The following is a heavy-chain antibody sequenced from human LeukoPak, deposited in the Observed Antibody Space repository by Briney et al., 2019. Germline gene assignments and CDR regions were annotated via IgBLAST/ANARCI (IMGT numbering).Heavy chain of an antibody. J-gene: IGHJ4*02. CDR2: INPNSGGT. Sequence: GASVKVSCKASGYTFTGYYMHWVRQAPGQGLEWMGWINPNSGGTNYAQKFQGRVTMTRDTSISTAYMELSRLRSDDTAVYYCARDPRPYYDFWSGYYTETHFDYWGQGTLVTVSS. CDR3: ARDPRPYYDFWSGYYTETHFDY. D-gene: IGHD3-3*01. CDR1: GYTFTGYY. V-gene: IGHV1-2*02.